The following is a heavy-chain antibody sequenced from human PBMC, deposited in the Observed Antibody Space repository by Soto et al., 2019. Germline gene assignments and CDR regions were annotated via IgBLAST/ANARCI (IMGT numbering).Heavy chain of an antibody. CDR3: AHYVSTSPAGWFDP. Sequence: SGPKLVNHNQSLTLTCSFSGLSLSTNEEAVGWIRQPPGKALEWLALIYWDDDKRYNPTLKTRLTITKDTSKNQVVLTLTNMDPVDTATYYCAHYVSTSPAGWFDPWGQGILVTVSS. CDR2: IYWDDDK. D-gene: IGHD3-10*02. V-gene: IGHV2-5*02. CDR1: GLSLSTNEEA. J-gene: IGHJ5*02.